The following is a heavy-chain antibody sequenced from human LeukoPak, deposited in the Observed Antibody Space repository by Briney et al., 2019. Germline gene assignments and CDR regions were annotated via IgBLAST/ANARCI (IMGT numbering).Heavy chain of an antibody. CDR1: GFTFSSYG. V-gene: IGHV3-30*18. CDR2: ISYDGSNK. D-gene: IGHD1-1*01. CDR3: AKEVQVERRKDGFDI. Sequence: PGRSLRLSCAASGFTFSSYGMHWVRQAPGKELEWVAVISYDGSNKYYADSVKGRFTISRDNSKNTLYLQMNSLRAEDTAVYYCAKEVQVERRKDGFDIWGQGTMVTVSS. J-gene: IGHJ3*02.